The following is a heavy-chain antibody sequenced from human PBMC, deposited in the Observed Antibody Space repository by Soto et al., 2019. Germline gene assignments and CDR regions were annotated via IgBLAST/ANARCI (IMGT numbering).Heavy chain of an antibody. CDR2: IIPTFGNS. V-gene: IGHV1-69*12. CDR1: GGMFNNYA. CDR3: ATDSVDLLPLHS. Sequence: QVQLVQSGAEVRKPGSSAKVSCKASGGMFNNYAFSWVRQAPGQGLEWMGGIIPTFGNSHHAQRFQDRVAITADESTSTVYMELGSLTSEDTAVYYCATDSVDLLPLHSWGQGTLVTVSS. J-gene: IGHJ4*02. D-gene: IGHD1-26*01.